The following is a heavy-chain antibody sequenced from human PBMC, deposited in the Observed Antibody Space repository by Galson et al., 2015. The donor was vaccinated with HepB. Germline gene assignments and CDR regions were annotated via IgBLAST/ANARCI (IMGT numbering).Heavy chain of an antibody. CDR3: ARFYCSSTSCYWGDY. CDR1: GFTFSRYS. D-gene: IGHD2-2*01. J-gene: IGHJ4*02. CDR2: ISSSSSYI. V-gene: IGHV3-21*01. Sequence: SLRLSCAASGFTFSRYSMNWVRRAPGKGLEWVSSISSSSSYIYYADSVKGRFTISRDNAENSLYLQMNSLRAEDTAVYYCARFYCSSTSCYWGDYWGQGTLVTVSS.